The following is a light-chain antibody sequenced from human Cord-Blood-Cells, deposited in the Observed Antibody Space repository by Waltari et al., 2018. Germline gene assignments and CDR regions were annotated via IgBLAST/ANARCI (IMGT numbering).Light chain of an antibody. CDR1: SSDVGGYNL. Sequence: QSALTQPASVSGSPGQSITISCTGTSSDVGGYNLVPWYQQHPGKAPKLMIYEGSKRPSGVSNRFSGSKSGNTASLTISGLQAEDEADYYCCSYAGSSIWVFGGGTKLTVL. CDR3: CSYAGSSIWV. CDR2: EGS. J-gene: IGLJ3*02. V-gene: IGLV2-23*01.